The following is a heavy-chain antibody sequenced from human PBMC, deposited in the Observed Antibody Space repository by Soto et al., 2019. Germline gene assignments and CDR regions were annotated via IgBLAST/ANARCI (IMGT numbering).Heavy chain of an antibody. CDR2: IYYSGST. CDR1: GASISSYY. V-gene: IGHV4-59*01. J-gene: IGHJ4*02. Sequence: SETLSLTFNVSGASISSYYWTWIRQPPGKGLEWIGYIYYSGSTNYNPSLKSRVTISVDTSKNQFSLKLSSVTAADTAVYYCARAADIVHLDYWGQGTLVTVSS. D-gene: IGHD2-8*01. CDR3: ARAADIVHLDY.